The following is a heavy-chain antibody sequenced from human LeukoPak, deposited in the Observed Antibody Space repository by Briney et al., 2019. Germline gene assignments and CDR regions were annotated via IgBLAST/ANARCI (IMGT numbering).Heavy chain of an antibody. D-gene: IGHD5-12*01. J-gene: IGHJ3*02. CDR3: AREGVATMSAFDI. CDR2: IKQDGSEK. V-gene: IGHV3-7*01. Sequence: SGGSLRVSCAASGFTFSSYWMSWVRQAPGKGLEWVANIKQDGSEKYYVDSVKGRFTISRDNAKNSLYLQMNSLRAEDTAVYYCAREGVATMSAFDIWGQGTMVTVSS. CDR1: GFTFSSYW.